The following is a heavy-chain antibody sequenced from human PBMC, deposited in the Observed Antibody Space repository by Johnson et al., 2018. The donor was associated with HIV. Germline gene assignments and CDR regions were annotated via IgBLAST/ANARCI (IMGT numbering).Heavy chain of an antibody. CDR2: IRYDGINK. Sequence: QVQLVESGGGVVQPGGSLRLSCAASGFTFSSYGMHWVRQAPGKGLEWVAFIRYDGINKYYADSVKGRFTISRDNSKNTLYLQMNSLRPEDTAVYYCAKGDYNFWSCDAFDIWGQGTMVTVSS. D-gene: IGHD3-3*01. J-gene: IGHJ3*02. CDR1: GFTFSSYG. CDR3: AKGDYNFWSCDAFDI. V-gene: IGHV3-30*02.